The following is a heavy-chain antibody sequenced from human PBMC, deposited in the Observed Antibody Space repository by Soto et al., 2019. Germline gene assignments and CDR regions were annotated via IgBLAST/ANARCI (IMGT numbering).Heavy chain of an antibody. D-gene: IGHD6-6*01. J-gene: IGHJ4*02. V-gene: IGHV3-30-3*01. Sequence: GGSLRLSCAASGFTFSSYAMHWVRQAPGKGLEWVAVISYDGSNKYYADSVKGRFTISRDNSKNTLYLQMNSLRAEDTAVYYCAIEIIAARDKTHFDYWGQGTLVTVSS. CDR3: AIEIIAARDKTHFDY. CDR1: GFTFSSYA. CDR2: ISYDGSNK.